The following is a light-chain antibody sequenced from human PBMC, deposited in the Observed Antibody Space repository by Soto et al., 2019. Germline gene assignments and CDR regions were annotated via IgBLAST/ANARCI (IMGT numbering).Light chain of an antibody. CDR3: QQYSSSPWT. CDR1: QSVSGSY. Sequence: EIVLTQSPGTLSLSPGERATLSCRASQSVSGSYLAWYQQKPGQAPRLLIYGASSRAAGVPDRFSGSGSGTDFTLSINRLEPEDCAVYSCQQYSSSPWTFGQGTKVEIK. V-gene: IGKV3-20*01. CDR2: GAS. J-gene: IGKJ1*01.